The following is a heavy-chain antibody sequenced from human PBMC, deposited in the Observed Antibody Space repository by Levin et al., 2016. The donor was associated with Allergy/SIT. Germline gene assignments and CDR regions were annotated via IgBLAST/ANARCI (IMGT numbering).Heavy chain of an antibody. D-gene: IGHD2-2*02. CDR2: IWYDGSDR. Sequence: WIRQPPGKGLEWVAVIWYDGSDRYYADSVRGRFTISRDNSKNTVSLQMNSLRAEDTAVYYCARDRTRYTYEVWGQGTMVTVSS. J-gene: IGHJ3*01. CDR3: ARDRTRYTYEV. V-gene: IGHV3-33*01.